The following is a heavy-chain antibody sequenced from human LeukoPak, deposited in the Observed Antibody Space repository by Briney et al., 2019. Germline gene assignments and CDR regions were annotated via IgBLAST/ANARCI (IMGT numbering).Heavy chain of an antibody. J-gene: IGHJ6*03. CDR3: ARDNHYSSNNGYYYYYMDV. CDR2: INSDGSST. Sequence: PGGSLRLSCAASGFTFDDYGMSWVRQAPGKGLEWVSRINSDGSSTSYADSVKGRFTISRDNAKNTLYLQMNSLRAEDTALYYCARDNHYSSNNGYYYYYMDVWGKGATVIVSS. V-gene: IGHV3-20*04. D-gene: IGHD6-13*01. CDR1: GFTFDDYG.